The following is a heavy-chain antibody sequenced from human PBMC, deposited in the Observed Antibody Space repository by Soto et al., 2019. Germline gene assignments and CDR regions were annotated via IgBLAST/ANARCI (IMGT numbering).Heavy chain of an antibody. CDR2: ISSSSSYI. D-gene: IGHD3-10*01. CDR1: GFTFSSYS. CDR3: ARDVGSGSYLNWFDP. V-gene: IGHV3-21*01. J-gene: IGHJ5*02. Sequence: LRLSCAASGFTFSSYSMNWVRQAPGKGLEWVSSISSSSSYIYYADSVKGRFTISRDNAKNSLYLQMNSLRAEDTAVYYRARDVGSGSYLNWFDPWGQGTLVTVSS.